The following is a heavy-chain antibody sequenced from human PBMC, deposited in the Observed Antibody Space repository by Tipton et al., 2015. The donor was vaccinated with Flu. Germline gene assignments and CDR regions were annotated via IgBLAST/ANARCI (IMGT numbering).Heavy chain of an antibody. CDR1: GGSVSSGSYY. CDR2: IYYSGST. D-gene: IGHD3-16*01. J-gene: IGHJ6*03. Sequence: TLSLTCTVSGGSVSSGSYYWSWIRQPPGKGLEWIGYIYYSGSTNYNPSLKSRVTISVDTSKNQFSLKLSSVTAADTAVYYCARDTLGFRHHYMDVWGKGTTVTVSS. V-gene: IGHV4-61*01. CDR3: ARDTLGFRHHYMDV.